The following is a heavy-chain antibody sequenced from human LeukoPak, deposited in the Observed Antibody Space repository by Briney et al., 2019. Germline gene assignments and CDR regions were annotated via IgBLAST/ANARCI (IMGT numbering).Heavy chain of an antibody. J-gene: IGHJ5*02. Sequence: PLASVKVSCKASGYTFTSYDINWVRQATGQGLEWMGWMNPNSGNTGYAQKFQGRVTITRNTSISTAYMELSSLRSEDTAVYYCARGPAAGYNWFATWGQGTLVTVSS. CDR3: ARGPAAGYNWFAT. CDR1: GYTFTSYD. D-gene: IGHD6-13*01. CDR2: MNPNSGNT. V-gene: IGHV1-8*03.